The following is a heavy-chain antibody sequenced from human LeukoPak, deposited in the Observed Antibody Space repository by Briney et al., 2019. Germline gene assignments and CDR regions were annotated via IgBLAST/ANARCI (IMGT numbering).Heavy chain of an antibody. CDR3: ARGYSGYDSGDY. CDR2: ISSSSSYI. D-gene: IGHD5-12*01. J-gene: IGHJ4*02. V-gene: IGHV3-21*01. Sequence: GGSLRLSCAASGFTFRSYSMNWVRQAPGKGLEWVSSISSSSSYIYYADSVKGRFTISRDNAKNSLYLQMNSLRAEDTAVYYCARGYSGYDSGDYWGQGTLVTVSS. CDR1: GFTFRSYS.